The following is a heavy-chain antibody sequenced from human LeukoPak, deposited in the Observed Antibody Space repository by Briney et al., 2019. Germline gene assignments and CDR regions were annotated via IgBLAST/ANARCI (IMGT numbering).Heavy chain of an antibody. D-gene: IGHD4-11*01. J-gene: IGHJ6*02. CDR2: INHSGST. CDR1: GGSFSGYY. Sequence: SETLSLTCAVYGGSFSGYYWSWIRQPPGKGLEWIGEINHSGSTNYNPSLKSRVTISVDTSKNQFSLKLSSVTAADTAVYYCARLGRTYSYYVIYYYGMDVWGQGTTVTVSS. CDR3: ARLGRTYSYYVIYYYGMDV. V-gene: IGHV4-34*01.